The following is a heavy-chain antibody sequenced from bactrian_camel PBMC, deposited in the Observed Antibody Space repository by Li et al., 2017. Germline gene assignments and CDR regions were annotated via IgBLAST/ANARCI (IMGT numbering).Heavy chain of an antibody. D-gene: IGHD5*01. V-gene: IGHV3S1*01. CDR1: GFPFTYYW. Sequence: QLVESGGGLLQPGGSVRLSCIGSGFPFTYYWMYWVRQAPGKGLEWVATVNSDDGGTTYYADSVKGRFTISRDNAKNTLYLQLNSLTREDSAMYYCTRETQWVGYHESAEYWGRGTQVTVSS. CDR2: VNSDDGGTT. CDR3: TRETQWVGYHESAEY. J-gene: IGHJ4*01.